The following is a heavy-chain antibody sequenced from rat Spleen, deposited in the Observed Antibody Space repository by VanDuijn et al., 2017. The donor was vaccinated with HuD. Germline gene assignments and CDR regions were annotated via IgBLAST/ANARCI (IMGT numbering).Heavy chain of an antibody. V-gene: IGHV5-31*01. Sequence: EVQLVETGGGLVQPGRSLKLSCVASGFTFSSYWMTWIRQAPGKGLEWVASISNTGGSTYYPDSVKGRFTISRDNAKSTLYLQMNSLRSEDTATYYCTREGSISNNLNWFAYWGQGTLVTVSS. CDR2: ISNTGGST. D-gene: IGHD1-10*01. CDR1: GFTFSSYW. CDR3: TREGSISNNLNWFAY. J-gene: IGHJ3*01.